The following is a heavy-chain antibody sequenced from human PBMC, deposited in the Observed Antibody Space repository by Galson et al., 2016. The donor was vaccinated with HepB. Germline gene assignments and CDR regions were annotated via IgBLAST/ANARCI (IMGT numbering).Heavy chain of an antibody. Sequence: SETLSLTCTVSGDSISSYFWNWIRQSPGKGLEWIGHSSYSSSTIYNPSVQSRVTISVDTSKNQVSLKLRSVTAADTAMYYCARSRDAYHDDSFDIWGQGTMVTVSS. CDR1: GDSISSYF. J-gene: IGHJ3*02. D-gene: IGHD5-24*01. V-gene: IGHV4-59*12. CDR2: SSYSSST. CDR3: ARSRDAYHDDSFDI.